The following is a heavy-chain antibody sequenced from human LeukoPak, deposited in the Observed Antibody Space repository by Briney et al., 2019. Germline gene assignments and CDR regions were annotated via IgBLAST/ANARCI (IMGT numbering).Heavy chain of an antibody. D-gene: IGHD2-2*01. CDR3: ARLIVVAPAAFPGMDV. Sequence: GGSLRLSCAASGFTVSSNYMTWVRQAPGKGLEWVSVIYSGGSTYYADSVKGRFTISRDNSKNTLYLQMNSLRAEDTAVYYCARLIVVAPAAFPGMDVWGQGTTVTVSS. CDR2: IYSGGST. CDR1: GFTVSSNY. V-gene: IGHV3-53*01. J-gene: IGHJ6*02.